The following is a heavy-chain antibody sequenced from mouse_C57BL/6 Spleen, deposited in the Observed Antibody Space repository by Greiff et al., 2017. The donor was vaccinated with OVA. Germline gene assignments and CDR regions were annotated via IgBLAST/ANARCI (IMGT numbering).Heavy chain of an antibody. CDR1: GFTFSSYA. Sequence: EVMLVESGEGLVKPGGSLKLSCAASGFTFSSYAMSWVRQTPEKRLEWVAYISSGGDYIYYAATVKGRFTISRDNARNTLYLQMSSLKSEDTAMYYCTREGLLRYPFAYWGQGTLVTVSA. CDR3: TREGLLRYPFAY. J-gene: IGHJ3*01. V-gene: IGHV5-9-1*02. D-gene: IGHD1-1*01. CDR2: ISSGGDYI.